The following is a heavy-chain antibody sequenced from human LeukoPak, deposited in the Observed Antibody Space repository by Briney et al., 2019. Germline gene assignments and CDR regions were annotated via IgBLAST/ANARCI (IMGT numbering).Heavy chain of an antibody. J-gene: IGHJ4*03. CDR1: GSTFSDYY. Sequence: GGSLRLSCAASGSTFSDYYMSWIRQAPGKGLEWVSYISSSGSTIYYADSVKGRFTISRDNAKNSLYLQMNSLRAEDTAVYYCARSPSGSSGYLSRCHYFDYWGQGTTVTVSS. D-gene: IGHD3-22*01. CDR2: ISSSGSTI. V-gene: IGHV3-11*01. CDR3: ARSPSGSSGYLSRCHYFDY.